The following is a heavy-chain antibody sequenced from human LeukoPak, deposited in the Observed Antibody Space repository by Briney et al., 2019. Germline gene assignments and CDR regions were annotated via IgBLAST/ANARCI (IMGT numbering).Heavy chain of an antibody. J-gene: IGHJ3*02. Sequence: PGGSLRLSCAASGFTFSSYAMSWVRQAPGKGLEWVSAISGSGGSTYYADSVKGQFTISRDNSKNTLYLQMNSLRAEDTAVYYCAKDRWSGGIAAATAFDIWGQGTMVTVSS. CDR3: AKDRWSGGIAAATAFDI. CDR1: GFTFSSYA. CDR2: ISGSGGST. D-gene: IGHD6-13*01. V-gene: IGHV3-23*01.